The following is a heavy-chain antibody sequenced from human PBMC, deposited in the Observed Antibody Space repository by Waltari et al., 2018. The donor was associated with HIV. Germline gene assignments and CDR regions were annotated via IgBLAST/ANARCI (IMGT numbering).Heavy chain of an antibody. CDR1: DGPTRTYS. V-gene: IGHV4-4*07. CDR3: AGTVTTRAYYYYAMDV. CDR2: IYTSGST. J-gene: IGHJ6*02. Sequence: QVQLQESGPGLVKPSATLSITCPVSDGPTRTYSSTGIRHHAGKGLEWIGRIYTSGSTNYNPSLKSRVTMSVDTSKNQFSLKLSSVTAADTAVYYCAGTVTTRAYYYYAMDVWGQGTTVTVSS. D-gene: IGHD4-4*01.